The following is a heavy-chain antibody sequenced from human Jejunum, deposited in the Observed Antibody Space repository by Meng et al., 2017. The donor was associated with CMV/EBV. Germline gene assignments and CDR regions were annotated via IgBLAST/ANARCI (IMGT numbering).Heavy chain of an antibody. D-gene: IGHD2-2*01. CDR1: GRSIRSYY. CDR3: ARARVPAAPNYDY. Sequence: VSGRSIRSYYSSWLRQTPGKGLEWVGYIYYSGITNYNPSLKSRVTISVDTSKNQFSLKLTSVTAADTAVYYCARARVPAAPNYDYWGQGTQVTVSS. CDR2: IYYSGIT. V-gene: IGHV4-59*01. J-gene: IGHJ4*02.